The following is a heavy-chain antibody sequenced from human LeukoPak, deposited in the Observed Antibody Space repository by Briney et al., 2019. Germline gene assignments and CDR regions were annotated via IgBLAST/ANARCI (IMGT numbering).Heavy chain of an antibody. CDR1: GGSISSSSYY. V-gene: IGHV4-39*01. Sequence: SSETLSLTCTVSGGSISSSSYYWGWIRQPPGKGLEWIGSIYYSGSTYYNPSLKSRVTISVDTSKNQFSLKLSSVTAADTAVYYCARLSSHYYGSGSYYNVIEYWGQGTLVTVSS. CDR2: IYYSGST. CDR3: ARLSSHYYGSGSYYNVIEY. D-gene: IGHD3-10*01. J-gene: IGHJ4*02.